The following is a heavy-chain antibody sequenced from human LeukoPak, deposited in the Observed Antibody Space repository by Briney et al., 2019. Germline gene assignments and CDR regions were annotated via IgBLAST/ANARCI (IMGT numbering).Heavy chain of an antibody. D-gene: IGHD5-12*01. J-gene: IGHJ4*02. Sequence: GRSLRLSCEAPGFTLSSYAIHWVRQAPGKGLEWVAVISYDGSNKYYTDSVKGRFTISRDDSKNTLYLQMNSLRPEDTAVYFCAKDGRTGYPFDSWGQGTLVTVSS. CDR2: ISYDGSNK. CDR1: GFTLSSYA. CDR3: AKDGRTGYPFDS. V-gene: IGHV3-30*04.